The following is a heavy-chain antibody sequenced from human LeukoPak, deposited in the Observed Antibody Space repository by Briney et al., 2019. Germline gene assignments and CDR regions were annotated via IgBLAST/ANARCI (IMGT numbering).Heavy chain of an antibody. J-gene: IGHJ4*02. CDR1: GGTFSSYA. V-gene: IGHV1-69*01. CDR3: ARGRYCSSTSCYYFDY. D-gene: IGHD2-2*01. Sequence: SVKVSCKASGGTFSSYAISWVRQAPGQGLEWMGGIIPIFGTANYSQKFQGSVTITADESTSTAYMELSSLRSEDTAVYYCARGRYCSSTSCYYFDYWGQGTLVTVSS. CDR2: IIPIFGTA.